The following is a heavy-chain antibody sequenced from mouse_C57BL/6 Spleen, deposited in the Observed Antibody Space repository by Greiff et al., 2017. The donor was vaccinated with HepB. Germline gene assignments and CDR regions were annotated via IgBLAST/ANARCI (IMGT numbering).Heavy chain of an antibody. CDR1: GYSFTDYN. Sequence: LVELGASVKISCQASGYSFTDYNMNWVKQSNGKSLEWIGVINPNYGTTSYNQKFKGKATLTVDQSSSTAYMQLNSLTSEDSAVYYCARWGLDDYAWYFDVWGTGTTVTVSS. D-gene: IGHD2-4*01. CDR2: INPNYGTT. V-gene: IGHV1-39*01. CDR3: ARWGLDDYAWYFDV. J-gene: IGHJ1*03.